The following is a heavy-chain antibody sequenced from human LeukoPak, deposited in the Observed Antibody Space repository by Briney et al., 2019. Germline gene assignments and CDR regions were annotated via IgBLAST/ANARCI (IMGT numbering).Heavy chain of an antibody. CDR2: TYYRSKWYN. V-gene: IGHV6-1*01. CDR3: ARGIAVAGKSGYFQL. Sequence: SQTLSLTCVISGDSVSSNSAAWNWIRQSPSRGLEWLGRTYYRSKWYNDYAVSVKSRITINPDTSKNQFSLQLNSVTPEDTAVYYCARGIAVAGKSGYFQLWGQGTLVTVSS. J-gene: IGHJ1*01. CDR1: GDSVSSNSAA. D-gene: IGHD6-19*01.